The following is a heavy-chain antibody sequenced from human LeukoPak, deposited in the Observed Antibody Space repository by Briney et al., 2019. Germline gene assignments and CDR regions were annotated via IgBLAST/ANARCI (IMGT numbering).Heavy chain of an antibody. CDR1: GYTFTSYG. V-gene: IGHV1-18*01. J-gene: IGHJ6*03. D-gene: IGHD6-19*01. CDR2: ISACNGNT. CDR3: ARRAVGNSYYYYMDV. Sequence: GASVKVSCKASGYTFTSYGISWVRQAPGQGLEWMGWISACNGNTNYAQKLQGRVTITRNTSNSTAYMELSSLRSEDTAVYYCARRAVGNSYYYYMDVWGKGTTVTVSS.